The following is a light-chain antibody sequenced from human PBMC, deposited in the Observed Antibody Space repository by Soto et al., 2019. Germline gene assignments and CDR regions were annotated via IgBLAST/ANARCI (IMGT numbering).Light chain of an antibody. CDR1: TSNIGSNY. CDR3: PTWDESLNGSYV. V-gene: IGLV1-47*01. Sequence: QSVLTQPRSASGTPGQGVTISCSGSTSNIGSNYVYWYQQLPGTAPKLLIYRNNQRPSGVPDRFSGSKSGTSASLAISGLRSADEADYCCPTWDESLNGSYVVGTWTKV. CDR2: RNN. J-gene: IGLJ1*01.